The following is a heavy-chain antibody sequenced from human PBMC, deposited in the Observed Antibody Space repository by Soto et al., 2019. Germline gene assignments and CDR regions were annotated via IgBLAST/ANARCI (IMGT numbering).Heavy chain of an antibody. Sequence: SETLSLTCTVSGGSISSYYWSWIRQPPGKGLEWIGYIYYSGSTNYNPSLKSRVTISVDTSKNQFSLKLSSVPAADTAVYYCARGYDSSGYFNPYYFDYWGQGTLVTVSS. CDR2: IYYSGST. CDR1: GGSISSYY. CDR3: ARGYDSSGYFNPYYFDY. V-gene: IGHV4-59*01. D-gene: IGHD3-22*01. J-gene: IGHJ4*02.